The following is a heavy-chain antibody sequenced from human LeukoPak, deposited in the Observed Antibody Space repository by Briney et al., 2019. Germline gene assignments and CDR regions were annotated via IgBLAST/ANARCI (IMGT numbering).Heavy chain of an antibody. Sequence: ASVKVSCKVSGYTLTELSMHWVRQAPGKGLEWMGGFDPEDGETIYAQKFQGRVTMTEDTSTDTAYMELSSLRPEDTAVYYCATLRYSDFWSGYVYWGQGTLVTVSS. V-gene: IGHV1-24*01. J-gene: IGHJ4*02. CDR2: FDPEDGET. CDR3: ATLRYSDFWSGYVY. CDR1: GYTLTELS. D-gene: IGHD3-3*01.